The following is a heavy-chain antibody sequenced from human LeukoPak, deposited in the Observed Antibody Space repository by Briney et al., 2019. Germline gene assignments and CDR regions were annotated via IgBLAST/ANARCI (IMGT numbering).Heavy chain of an antibody. CDR1: GFTFSSYA. CDR2: ISGSGGST. J-gene: IGHJ4*02. CDR3: AKDSDYYDSSWFDY. V-gene: IGHV3-23*01. Sequence: GGSLRLSCAASGFTFSSYAMSWVRQAPGKGLEWVSAISGSGGSTYYVDSVKGRFTISRDNSKNTLYLQMNSLRAEDTAVYYCAKDSDYYDSSWFDYWGQGTLVTVSS. D-gene: IGHD3-22*01.